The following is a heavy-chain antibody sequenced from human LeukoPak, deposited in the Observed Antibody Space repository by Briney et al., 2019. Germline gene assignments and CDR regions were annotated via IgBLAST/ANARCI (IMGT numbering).Heavy chain of an antibody. V-gene: IGHV3-74*01. CDR3: ARDRVGGWYDSSCYYYGYLDY. CDR1: GFTFSSYW. J-gene: IGHJ4*02. D-gene: IGHD3-22*01. Sequence: GGSLRLSCAASGFTFSSYWMHCVRQAPGKGLVWVSRINNDGSGTNYADSVKGRFTISRDNAKNTLYLQMNGLRAEETALYYCARDRVGGWYDSSCYYYGYLDYWGQGTLVSVSS. CDR2: INNDGSGT.